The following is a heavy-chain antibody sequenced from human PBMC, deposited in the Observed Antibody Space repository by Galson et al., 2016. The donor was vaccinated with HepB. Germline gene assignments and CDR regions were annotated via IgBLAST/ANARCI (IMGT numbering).Heavy chain of an antibody. CDR2: LNGRTGRT. Sequence: SLRLSCAASGFTFNSYDMSWVRQAPGKGLEWVSVLNGRTGRTYYADSVKGRFIISRDNSKNTLYLQMSNLRAEETAVYYCAKACRRSYDDGCAFDFWGQGTMVTVSP. V-gene: IGHV3-23*01. CDR3: AKACRRSYDDGCAFDF. CDR1: GFTFNSYD. D-gene: IGHD1-26*01. J-gene: IGHJ3*01.